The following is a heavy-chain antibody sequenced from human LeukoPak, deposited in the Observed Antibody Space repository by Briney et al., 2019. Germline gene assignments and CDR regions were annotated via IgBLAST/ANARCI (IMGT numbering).Heavy chain of an antibody. D-gene: IGHD3-10*01. CDR2: IYPVDSDT. CDR3: ARQTRDGSGSRGYSFDF. CDR1: GYIFTPNW. J-gene: IGHJ4*02. Sequence: GESLKISCQGSGYIFTPNWIGWVRQKPGKGLEWMGIIYPVDSDTRYSPSFEGQVTISVDKSSSTAYLQWSRLKASDTAIYYCARQTRDGSGSRGYSFDFWGQGTLVTVSS. V-gene: IGHV5-51*01.